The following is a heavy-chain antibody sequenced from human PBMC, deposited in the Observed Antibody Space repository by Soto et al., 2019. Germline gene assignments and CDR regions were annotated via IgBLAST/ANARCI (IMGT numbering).Heavy chain of an antibody. Sequence: ASVKVSCKTSGYTFTDYYTHWVRQAPGQGLEWMGWMNPKSGGAYFAQKFQGRVTLTRDTSIGTAYIEVNSLTSGDTAVYFCTRENIENSDGLYDAFDIWGQGTTVPVSS. V-gene: IGHV1-2*02. CDR3: TRENIENSDGLYDAFDI. D-gene: IGHD5-18*01. CDR2: MNPKSGGA. J-gene: IGHJ3*02. CDR1: GYTFTDYY.